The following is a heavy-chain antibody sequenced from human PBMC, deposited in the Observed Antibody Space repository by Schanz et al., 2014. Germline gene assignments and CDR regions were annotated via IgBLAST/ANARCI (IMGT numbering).Heavy chain of an antibody. V-gene: IGHV4-39*07. J-gene: IGHJ4*02. CDR2: IYYSGST. CDR1: GGSISSSTYY. D-gene: IGHD2-2*01. CDR3: SRGECSSTSCHEVAPPDD. Sequence: QVQLQESGPGLVKPSETLSLTCTVSGGSISSSTYYWGWIRQPPGKGLEWIGIIYYSGSTYYNTSLKSRVTISVDASKNQFSLRLSSVTAADTAIYYCSRGECSSTSCHEVAPPDDWGQGTLVTVSS.